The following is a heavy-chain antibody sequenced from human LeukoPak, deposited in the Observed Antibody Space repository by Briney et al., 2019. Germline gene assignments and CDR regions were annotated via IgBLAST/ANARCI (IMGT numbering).Heavy chain of an antibody. CDR3: ASYYYDSSGYSTRRTRYFDY. D-gene: IGHD3-22*01. CDR1: GGSISSSSYY. CDR2: IYYSGST. J-gene: IGHJ4*02. V-gene: IGHV4-39*07. Sequence: SETLSLTCTVSGGSISSSSYYWGWIRQPPGKGLEWIGSIYYSGSTYYNPSLKSRVTISVDTSKNQFSLKLSSVTAADTAVYYCASYYYDSSGYSTRRTRYFDYWGQGTLVTVSS.